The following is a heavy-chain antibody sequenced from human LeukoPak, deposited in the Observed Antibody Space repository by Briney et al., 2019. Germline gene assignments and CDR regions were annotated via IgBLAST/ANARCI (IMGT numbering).Heavy chain of an antibody. D-gene: IGHD3-22*01. J-gene: IGHJ4*02. CDR1: GFTFSKAW. CDR2: IKSKTDGGTT. Sequence: GSLRLSCAASGFTFSKAWMSWVRQAPGKGLEWVGRIKSKTDGGTTDYTAPVKGRFTISRDDSKNTLYLQMNGLKTEDTAVYYCTTDPLADYDSSGYYYHYWGQGTLVTVSS. CDR3: TTDPLADYDSSGYYYHY. V-gene: IGHV3-15*01.